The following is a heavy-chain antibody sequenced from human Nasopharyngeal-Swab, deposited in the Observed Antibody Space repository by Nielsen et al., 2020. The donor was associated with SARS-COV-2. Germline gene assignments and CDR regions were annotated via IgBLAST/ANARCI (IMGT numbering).Heavy chain of an antibody. J-gene: IGHJ4*02. D-gene: IGHD2-15*01. CDR2: ISSSSSYI. CDR1: GFTSSTSS. V-gene: IGHV3-21*01. Sequence: GGSLRLSCISSGFTSSTSSLTWFRQAPGKGLEWVSSISSSSSYIYYADSVKGRFTISRDNAKNSLYLQMNSLRAEDTAVYYCARARLGWVVVVAATPPDYWGQGTLVTVSS. CDR3: ARARLGWVVVVAATPPDY.